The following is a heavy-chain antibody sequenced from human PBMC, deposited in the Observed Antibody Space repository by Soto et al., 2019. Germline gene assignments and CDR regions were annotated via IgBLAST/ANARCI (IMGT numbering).Heavy chain of an antibody. CDR3: ARGIATGQLDP. Sequence: ASVKVSCKASGYTFTRYTMNWVRQAPGQRLEWMGWINPDNGNTKSSQKFQDRVIITRDTSASTAYMDLSSLRSEDAAVYYCARGIATGQLDPWGQGTLVTVSS. CDR2: INPDNGNT. CDR1: GYTFTRYT. V-gene: IGHV1-3*01. D-gene: IGHD2-15*01. J-gene: IGHJ5*02.